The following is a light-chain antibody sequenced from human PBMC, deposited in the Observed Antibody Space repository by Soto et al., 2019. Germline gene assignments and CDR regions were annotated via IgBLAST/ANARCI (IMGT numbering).Light chain of an antibody. J-gene: IGKJ1*01. CDR2: DAS. V-gene: IGKV3-20*01. CDR3: QQYGSSPQT. Sequence: EIVLTQSPGTLSLSPGERATLSCRASQSVRSSYLAWYQQKPGQAPRLLIYDASSRATGIPDRFSGSGSGTDFSLTISRLKPEDFAVYYCQQYGSSPQTFGQGTNVDIK. CDR1: QSVRSSY.